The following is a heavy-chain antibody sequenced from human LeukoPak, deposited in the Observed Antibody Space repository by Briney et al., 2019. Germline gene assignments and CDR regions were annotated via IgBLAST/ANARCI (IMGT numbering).Heavy chain of an antibody. Sequence: SETLSLTCTVSGGSISSSSYYWSWIRQPPGTGLEWIGEINHSGSTNYNPSLKSRVTISVDTSKNQFSLKLSSVTAADTAVYYCARVIKYSSSWHPTYYFDYWGQGTLVTVSS. CDR3: ARVIKYSSSWHPTYYFDY. J-gene: IGHJ4*02. CDR2: INHSGST. V-gene: IGHV4-39*07. D-gene: IGHD6-13*01. CDR1: GGSISSSSYY.